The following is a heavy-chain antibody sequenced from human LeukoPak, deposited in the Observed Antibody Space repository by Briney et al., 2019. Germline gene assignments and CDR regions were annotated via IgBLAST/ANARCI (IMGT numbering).Heavy chain of an antibody. V-gene: IGHV4-34*01. J-gene: IGHJ4*02. Sequence: SETLSLTCAVYGGSFSGYYWSWIRQPPGKGLEWIGEINHSGSTNYNPSLKSRVTISVDTSKNQFSLKLSSVTAADTAVYYCARNSDYCSSTSCYALWGQGTLVTVSS. CDR3: ARNSDYCSSTSCYAL. D-gene: IGHD2-2*01. CDR2: INHSGST. CDR1: GGSFSGYY.